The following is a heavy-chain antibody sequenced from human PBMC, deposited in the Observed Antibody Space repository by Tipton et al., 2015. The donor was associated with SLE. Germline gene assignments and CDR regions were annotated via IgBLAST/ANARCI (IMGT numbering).Heavy chain of an antibody. CDR3: AGEPDPYYDRSGSPSEDH. V-gene: IGHV4-31*03. D-gene: IGHD3-22*01. J-gene: IGHJ4*02. CDR2: IFYYNGAT. CDR1: GGSISSGRYY. Sequence: TLSLTCTVSGGSISSGRYYWSWIRQHPGKGLEWIGYIFYYNGATYYNPSLKSRVTISAVTSKNQFYLNLSSVTAADTAVYYCAGEPDPYYDRSGSPSEDHWGQGTLVTVSS.